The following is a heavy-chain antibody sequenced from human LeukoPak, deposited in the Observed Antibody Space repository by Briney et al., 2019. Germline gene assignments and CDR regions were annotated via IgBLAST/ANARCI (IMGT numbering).Heavy chain of an antibody. CDR3: ATDEAATGRLDY. D-gene: IGHD1-1*01. Sequence: GGSLRLSXVASGFTFSSYGMHWVRQAPGKGLEWVAFIWYDGSNKYYADSVKGRFTISRDNAENTLYLQINSLRAEDTAVYYCATDEAATGRLDYWGQGTLVTDSS. V-gene: IGHV3-33*03. CDR1: GFTFSSYG. CDR2: IWYDGSNK. J-gene: IGHJ4*02.